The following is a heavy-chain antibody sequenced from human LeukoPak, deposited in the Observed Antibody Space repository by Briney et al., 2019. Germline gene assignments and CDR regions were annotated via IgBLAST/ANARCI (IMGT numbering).Heavy chain of an antibody. V-gene: IGHV4-34*01. Sequence: SETLSLTCAVYGGSFSGYYWSWIRQPPGKGLEWIGEINHSGSTNYNPSLKSRVTISVDMSKNQFSLKLSSVTAADTAVYYCARGDYGYDSSGYYYYFDYWGQGTLVTVSS. J-gene: IGHJ4*02. D-gene: IGHD3-22*01. CDR1: GGSFSGYY. CDR3: ARGDYGYDSSGYYYYFDY. CDR2: INHSGST.